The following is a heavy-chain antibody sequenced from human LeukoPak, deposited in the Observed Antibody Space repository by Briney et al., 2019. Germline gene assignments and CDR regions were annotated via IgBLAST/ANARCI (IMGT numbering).Heavy chain of an antibody. CDR1: GYTFTGYY. D-gene: IGHD6-13*01. CDR2: INPSGGST. Sequence: ASVKVSCTASGYTFTGYYMHWVRQAPGQGLEWMGIINPSGGSTSYAQKFQGRVTMTRDTSTSTVYMELSSLRSEDTAVYYCARAVPGIAAAGMDFDYWGQGTLVTVSS. CDR3: ARAVPGIAAAGMDFDY. V-gene: IGHV1-46*01. J-gene: IGHJ4*02.